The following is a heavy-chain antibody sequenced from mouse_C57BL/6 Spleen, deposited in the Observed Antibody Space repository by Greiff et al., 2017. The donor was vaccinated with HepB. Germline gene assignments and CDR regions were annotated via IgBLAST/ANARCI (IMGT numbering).Heavy chain of an antibody. CDR3: ARSGYGNYYAMDY. CDR1: GYTFTSYW. Sequence: QVQLQQSGAELVRPGSSVKLSCKASGYTFTSYWMHWVKQRPIQGLEWIGNIDPSDSETHYNQKFKDKATLTVDKSSSTAYMQLSSLTSEDSAVYYCARSGYGNYYAMDYWGQGTSVTVSS. J-gene: IGHJ4*01. V-gene: IGHV1-52*01. D-gene: IGHD2-1*01. CDR2: IDPSDSET.